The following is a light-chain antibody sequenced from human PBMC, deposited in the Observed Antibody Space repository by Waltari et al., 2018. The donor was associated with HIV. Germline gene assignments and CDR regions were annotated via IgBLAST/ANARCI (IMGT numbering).Light chain of an antibody. CDR2: EVS. CDR3: VSYKSSSSPV. V-gene: IGLV2-14*01. J-gene: IGLJ3*02. Sequence: QSALTQPASVSGSPGQSITISCTGASLDIYGYNFVSWFHHHPGKAPKVIIYEVSNRPSGVSNRFSGSKSGNTAALTISGLQPEDEAEYFCVSYKSSSSPVFGGGTKLTV. CDR1: SLDIYGYNF.